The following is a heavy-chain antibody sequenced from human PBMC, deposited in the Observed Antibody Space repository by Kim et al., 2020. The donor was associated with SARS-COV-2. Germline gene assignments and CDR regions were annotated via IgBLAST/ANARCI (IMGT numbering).Heavy chain of an antibody. CDR3: AIGDYYDGIGSMKPPDS. D-gene: IGHD3-22*01. CDR1: GDSISGFY. V-gene: IGHV4-59*13. CDR2: FYSNVDT. J-gene: IGHJ5*01. Sequence: SETLSLTCTVSGDSISGFYWTWIRQAPGKGLEWIGNFYSNVDTTSNPSLMSRVTISVDTSTNHFSLQLNPVTASDTAKYYCAIGDYYDGIGSMKPPDSWG.